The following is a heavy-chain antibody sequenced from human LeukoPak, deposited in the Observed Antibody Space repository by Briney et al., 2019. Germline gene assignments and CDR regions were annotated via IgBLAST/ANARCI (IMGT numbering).Heavy chain of an antibody. D-gene: IGHD3-3*01. CDR3: AREDDSTYYFDY. J-gene: IGHJ4*02. V-gene: IGHV3-74*01. CDR1: GFTFSSYW. CDR2: INSDGSST. Sequence: GGSLRLSCAASGFTFSSYWMSWVRQAPGKGLVWVSRINSDGSSTSYADSVKGRFTISRDNAKNTLYLQMNSLRAEDTAVYYCAREDDSTYYFDYWGQGTLVTVSS.